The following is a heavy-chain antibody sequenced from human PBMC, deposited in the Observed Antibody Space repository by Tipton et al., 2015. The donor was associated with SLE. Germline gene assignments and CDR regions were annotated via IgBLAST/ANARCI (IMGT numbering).Heavy chain of an antibody. Sequence: QLVQSGAEVKKPGASVKVSCKSSGYSFTDYDFNWVRQAPGQGLEWMGRVNPKSGNTGYAHKFQGRVTMTRDLSKRTAYMELNNLRSTDTAVYFCAREELGGAFDVWGQGTMVTVSS. CDR3: AREELGGAFDV. D-gene: IGHD7-27*01. J-gene: IGHJ3*01. CDR2: VNPKSGNT. CDR1: GYSFTDYD. V-gene: IGHV1-8*01.